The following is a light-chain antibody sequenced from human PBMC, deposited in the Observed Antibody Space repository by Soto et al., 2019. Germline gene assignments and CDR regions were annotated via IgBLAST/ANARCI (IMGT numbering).Light chain of an antibody. CDR1: QSVRRN. CDR3: QQYNNWPAIT. CDR2: GAS. J-gene: IGKJ5*01. V-gene: IGKV3D-15*01. Sequence: SPATLSVSPGERATLSCRASQSVRRNLAWYQQKPGQAPRLLIYGASTRAPGIPARFSGFGSGTDFTLTISSLQSEDFAIYYCQQYNNWPAITFGQGTRLEIK.